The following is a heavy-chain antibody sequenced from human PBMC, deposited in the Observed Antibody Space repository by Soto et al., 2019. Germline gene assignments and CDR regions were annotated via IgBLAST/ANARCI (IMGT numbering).Heavy chain of an antibody. D-gene: IGHD6-19*01. Sequence: QVQLQQWGAGLLKPSETLSLTCAVYGGSFSGYYWSWIRQPPGKGLEWIGEINQSGSTKYNSSLKGRVTISVDTSKNQFSLKLSSVTAADTAVYYCARLAVAATRTKDNWGQGTLVTVSS. CDR2: INQSGST. CDR1: GGSFSGYY. V-gene: IGHV4-34*01. J-gene: IGHJ4*02. CDR3: ARLAVAATRTKDN.